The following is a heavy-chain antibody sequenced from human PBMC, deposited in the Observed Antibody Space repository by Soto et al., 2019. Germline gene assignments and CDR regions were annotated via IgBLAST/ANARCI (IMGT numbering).Heavy chain of an antibody. J-gene: IGHJ4*02. CDR2: ISAYNGNT. CDR3: ARDTPAAGIECEGQDFDY. D-gene: IGHD6-13*01. Sequence: QVQLVQSGAEVKKPGASVKVSCKASGYTFTSYGISWVRQAPGQGLEWMGWISAYNGNTNYAQKLQGRVTMTTDPSTSTAYMELRSLRSDDTAVYYCARDTPAAGIECEGQDFDYWGQGTLVTVSS. V-gene: IGHV1-18*01. CDR1: GYTFTSYG.